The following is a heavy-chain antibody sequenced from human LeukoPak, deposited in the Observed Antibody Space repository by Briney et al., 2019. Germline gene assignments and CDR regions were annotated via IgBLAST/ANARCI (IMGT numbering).Heavy chain of an antibody. J-gene: IGHJ4*02. Sequence: GGSLRLSCAASGFTFSSYSMNWVRQAPGKGLEWVSFISSSSSTICYADSVKGRFTISRDNAKNSMYLQMNSLRAEDTAVYYCARAAYTGGRRDDYWGQGTLVTVSS. CDR2: ISSSSSTI. CDR3: ARAAYTGGRRDDY. V-gene: IGHV3-48*01. CDR1: GFTFSSYS. D-gene: IGHD2-2*02.